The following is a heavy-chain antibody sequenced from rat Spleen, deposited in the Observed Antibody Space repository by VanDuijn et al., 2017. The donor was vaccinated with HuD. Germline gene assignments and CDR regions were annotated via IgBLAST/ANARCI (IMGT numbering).Heavy chain of an antibody. Sequence: EVQLVESGGGLVQPGRSLKLSCAASGFTFSNYDMAWVRQAPTKGLEWVASISTSGGSTYYRDSVKGRFTVSRDNAKSTLYLQMDSLRSEDTATYYCARLHYDGSYYYRVMDAWGQGASVTVSS. CDR3: ARLHYDGSYYYRVMDA. CDR1: GFTFSNYD. J-gene: IGHJ4*01. D-gene: IGHD1-12*02. CDR2: ISTSGGST. V-gene: IGHV5-25*01.